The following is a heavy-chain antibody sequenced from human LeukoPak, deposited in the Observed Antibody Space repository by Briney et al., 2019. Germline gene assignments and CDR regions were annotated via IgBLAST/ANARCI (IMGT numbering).Heavy chain of an antibody. J-gene: IGHJ4*02. D-gene: IGHD3-3*01. V-gene: IGHV3-23*01. CDR2: INFSGDNRGDNT. Sequence: GGSLRLSCAAFGFTFKLYTMNWVRQASGQGLEWVSSINFSGDNRGDNTYYADSVRGRFSISRDSSQNTVFLQMNNLRVDDTAAYYCVGTFTVFGEVSTIEWGQGTLVTVSS. CDR3: VGTFTVFGEVSTIE. CDR1: GFTFKLYT.